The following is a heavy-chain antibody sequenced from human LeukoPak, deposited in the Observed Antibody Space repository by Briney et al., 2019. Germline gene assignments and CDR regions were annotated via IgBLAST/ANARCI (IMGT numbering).Heavy chain of an antibody. CDR1: RCTFSSYA. D-gene: IGHD3-3*01. Sequence: SSVKVSCQASRCTFSSYAISWVRPAPGQGLEWVGVIIPIFGKANYVRQFQGRVTITAHQSTSTAYMELSRLRSYDTAVYYCTRDHYDFSSGSGRNGNDYYHYCYMDVWGNGTPVT. CDR2: IIPIFGKA. J-gene: IGHJ6*03. V-gene: IGHV1-69*01. CDR3: TRDHYDFSSGSGRNGNDYYHYCYMDV.